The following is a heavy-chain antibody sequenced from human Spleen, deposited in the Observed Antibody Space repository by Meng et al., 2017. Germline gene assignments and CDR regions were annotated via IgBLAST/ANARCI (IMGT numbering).Heavy chain of an antibody. J-gene: IGHJ4*02. Sequence: GGSLRLSCAASGFTFSSYAMHWVRQAPGKGLEWVAVISYDGSNKYYADSVKGRFTISRDNSKNTLFLEVNSLSPEDTAVYYCARETEGVQTAMVGYWGQGTLVTVSS. CDR2: ISYDGSNK. CDR3: ARETEGVQTAMVGY. D-gene: IGHD5-18*01. CDR1: GFTFSSYA. V-gene: IGHV3-30*04.